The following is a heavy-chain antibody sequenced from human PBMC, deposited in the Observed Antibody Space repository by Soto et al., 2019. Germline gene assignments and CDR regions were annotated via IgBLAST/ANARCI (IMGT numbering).Heavy chain of an antibody. CDR1: GDSVSSNSAA. CDR3: ARVGIVVVPAARYYGLDV. Sequence: SQTLSLTCSISGDSVSSNSAARNWIRQSPSRGLEWLGRTYYRSKWYNDYAVSVKSRITINPDTSKNQFSLQLNSVTPEDTTVYYCARVGIVVVPAARYYGLDVWGQGTTVTVSS. CDR2: TYYRSKWYN. V-gene: IGHV6-1*01. J-gene: IGHJ6*02. D-gene: IGHD2-2*01.